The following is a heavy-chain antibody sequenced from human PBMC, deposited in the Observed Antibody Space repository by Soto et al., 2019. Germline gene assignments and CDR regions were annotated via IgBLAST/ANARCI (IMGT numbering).Heavy chain of an antibody. D-gene: IGHD1-26*01. V-gene: IGHV1-18*01. CDR1: GYTFTSYG. CDR2: ISADNGNT. J-gene: IGHJ5*02. CDR3: ARVVGALGHWFDP. Sequence: QVQLVQSGAEVKKPGASVKVSCKASGYTFTSYGISWVRQAPGQGLEWMGRISADNGNTNYAQKLQGRVTMTTDTSTSTASMELRSLRSDDTAVYYCARVVGALGHWFDPWGQGTLVTVSS.